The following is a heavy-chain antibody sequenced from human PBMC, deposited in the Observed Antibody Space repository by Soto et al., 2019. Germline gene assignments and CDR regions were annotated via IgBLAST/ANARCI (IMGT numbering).Heavy chain of an antibody. CDR1: GYTFTSYD. V-gene: IGHV1-8*01. Sequence: QVQLVQSGAEVKSPGASVKVSCKASGYTFTSYDITWVRQATGQGVEWMGWMNPKSGGTRYIQKFQGRVTMTRDTSISTGYMELSSLTSEDTAVYYCTRGTTGMIDYWGQGTLVTVSS. CDR2: MNPKSGGT. CDR3: TRGTTGMIDY. J-gene: IGHJ4*02.